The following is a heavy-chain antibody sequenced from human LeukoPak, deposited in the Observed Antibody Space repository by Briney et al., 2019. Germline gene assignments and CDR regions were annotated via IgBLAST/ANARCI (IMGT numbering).Heavy chain of an antibody. V-gene: IGHV3-21*01. Sequence: GGSLRLSCAASGFTFSSYSMNWVRQAPGKGLEWVSSISSSSSYIYYADSAKGRFTISRDNAKNSLYLQMNSLRAEDTAVYYCTRDSSSPYWYFNLWGRGTLVTVSS. J-gene: IGHJ2*01. CDR1: GFTFSSYS. CDR2: ISSSSSYI. CDR3: TRDSSSPYWYFNL.